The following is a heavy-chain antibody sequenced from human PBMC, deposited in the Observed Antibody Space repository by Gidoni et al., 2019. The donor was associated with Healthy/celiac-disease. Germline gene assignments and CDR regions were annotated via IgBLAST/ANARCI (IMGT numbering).Heavy chain of an antibody. CDR2: ISYDGSNK. CDR1: GFTFSSYD. J-gene: IGHJ3*02. V-gene: IGHV3-30-3*01. CDR3: ARERLEVNFDWLLRSAFDI. Sequence: QVQLVESGGGVVQPGRSLRLSCAASGFTFSSYDMHWVRQAPGKGLEWVAVISYDGSNKYYADSVKGRFTISRDNSKNTLYLQMNSLRAEDTAVYYCARERLEVNFDWLLRSAFDIWGQGTMVTVSS. D-gene: IGHD3-9*01.